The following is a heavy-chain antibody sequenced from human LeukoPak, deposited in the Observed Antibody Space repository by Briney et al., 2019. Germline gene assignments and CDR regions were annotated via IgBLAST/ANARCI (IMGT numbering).Heavy chain of an antibody. J-gene: IGHJ6*02. D-gene: IGHD3-10*01. V-gene: IGHV1-8*01. Sequence: ASVKVSCNASGYTFTSYDINWVRQATGQGLEWMGWMNPNSGNTGYAQKFQGRVTMTRNTSISTAYMELSSLRSEDTAVYYCARNFGDYYYYGMDVWGQGTTVTVSS. CDR3: ARNFGDYYYYGMDV. CDR1: GYTFTSYD. CDR2: MNPNSGNT.